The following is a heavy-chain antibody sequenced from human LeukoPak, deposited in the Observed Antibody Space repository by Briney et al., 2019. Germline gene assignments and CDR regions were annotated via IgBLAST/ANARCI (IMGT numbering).Heavy chain of an antibody. CDR1: GFPFSSYV. J-gene: IGHJ4*02. CDR3: AKDRVPGDY. CDR2: ISGSASTT. V-gene: IGHV3-23*01. Sequence: GGSLRLSCAASGFPFSSYVMSWVRQAPGKGLEWVSGISGSASTTYYADSVKGRFTISRDNSKNTLYLQMNSLRAEDTAIYYCAKDRVPGDYWGQGALVTVSS.